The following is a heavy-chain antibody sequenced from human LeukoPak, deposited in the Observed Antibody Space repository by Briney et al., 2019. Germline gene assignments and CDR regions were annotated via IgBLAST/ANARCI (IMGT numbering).Heavy chain of an antibody. Sequence: GGSLRLSCVASGFTFNNAWMSWVRQAPGKGLEWIGRIKSKTDGGTIDYAAPVKGRFTISRDDSKNTLYLQMNSLKIEDTAAYYCTAGLGTTDHDSWGQGILVAVSS. CDR3: TAGLGTTDHDS. CDR1: GFTFNNAW. D-gene: IGHD7-27*01. CDR2: IKSKTDGGTI. V-gene: IGHV3-15*01. J-gene: IGHJ5*01.